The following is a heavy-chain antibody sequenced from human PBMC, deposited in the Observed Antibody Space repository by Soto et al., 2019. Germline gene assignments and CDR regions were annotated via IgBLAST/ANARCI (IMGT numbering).Heavy chain of an antibody. D-gene: IGHD3-22*01. V-gene: IGHV3-30-3*01. CDR2: ISYDGSNK. J-gene: IGHJ3*02. CDR3: AREIWGVVVITLGPAFDI. Sequence: GGSLRLSCAASGFTFSSYAMHWVRQAPGKGLEWVAVISYDGSNKYYADSVKGRFTISRDNSKNTLYLQMNSLRAEDTAVYYCAREIWGVVVITLGPAFDIWGQGTMVTVSS. CDR1: GFTFSSYA.